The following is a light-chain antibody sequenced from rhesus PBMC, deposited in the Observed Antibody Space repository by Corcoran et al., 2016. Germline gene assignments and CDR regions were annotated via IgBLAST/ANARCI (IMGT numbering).Light chain of an antibody. V-gene: IGLV2-13*03. Sequence: QAAPTQSPSVSGSPGQSVTISCTGTSSDIGANNRVSWYQQSPGKAPKLMIYDVNKRPSGVSDRFSGSKSGNTASLTISGLQAEDEATYYCCSYRSGNTFVFGSGTKLTVL. CDR2: DVN. CDR1: SSDIGANNR. J-gene: IGLJ6*01. CDR3: CSYRSGNTFV.